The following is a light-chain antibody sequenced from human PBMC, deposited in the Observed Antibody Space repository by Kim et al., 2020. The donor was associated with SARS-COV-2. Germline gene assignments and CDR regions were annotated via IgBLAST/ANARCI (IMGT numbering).Light chain of an antibody. Sequence: QSVLTQPASVSGSPGQSITISCTGTSSDVGSYNLVSWYQQHPGKAPKLMIYEVSKRPSGVSNRFSGSKSGNTASLTISGLQAEDEADYYCCSYAGSSTSLFGGGTQLTVL. CDR1: SSDVGSYNL. CDR2: EVS. V-gene: IGLV2-23*02. J-gene: IGLJ3*02. CDR3: CSYAGSSTSL.